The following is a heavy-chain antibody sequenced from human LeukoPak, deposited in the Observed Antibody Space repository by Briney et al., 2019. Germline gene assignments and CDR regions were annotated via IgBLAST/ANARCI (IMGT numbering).Heavy chain of an antibody. CDR3: AKGDTTWELPHDY. CDR2: ISGSGGST. V-gene: IGHV3-23*01. Sequence: GGSLRLSCAASGFTFSSYEMNWVRQAPGKGLEWVSAISGSGGSTYYADSVKGRFTISRDKSKNTLYLQMNSLRAEDTAVYYCAKGDTTWELPHDYWGQGTLVTVSS. CDR1: GFTFSSYE. D-gene: IGHD1-26*01. J-gene: IGHJ4*02.